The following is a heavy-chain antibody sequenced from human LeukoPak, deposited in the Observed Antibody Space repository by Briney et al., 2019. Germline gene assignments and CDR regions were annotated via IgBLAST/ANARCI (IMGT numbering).Heavy chain of an antibody. CDR1: GFTFSNYA. CDR2: ITSGGGTT. J-gene: IGHJ4*02. CDR3: ARDPPRAAWVFDY. V-gene: IGHV3-23*01. Sequence: GGSLRLSCVASGFTFSNYAMSWVRQAPGKALEWVSAITSGGGTTYYAGSVKGRFTISRDNSKNTPYLQMNSLRAEDTAVYYCARDPPRAAWVFDYWGQGTLVSVSS. D-gene: IGHD6-25*01.